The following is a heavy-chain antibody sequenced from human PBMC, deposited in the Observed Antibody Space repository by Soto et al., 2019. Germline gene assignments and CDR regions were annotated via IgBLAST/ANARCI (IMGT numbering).Heavy chain of an antibody. CDR2: IIPIFGTA. V-gene: IGHV1-69*01. J-gene: IGHJ4*02. Sequence: QVQLVQSVAEVKKPGSSVKVSCKASGGTFSSYSINWVRQAPGQGLEWMGAIIPIFGTASYAQKFQGRVTITADESTSTAYMELSSLRSEVTAVDFCARDGARHYGGLDYWGQGNLVTASS. CDR1: GGTFSSYS. CDR3: ARDGARHYGGLDY. D-gene: IGHD4-17*01.